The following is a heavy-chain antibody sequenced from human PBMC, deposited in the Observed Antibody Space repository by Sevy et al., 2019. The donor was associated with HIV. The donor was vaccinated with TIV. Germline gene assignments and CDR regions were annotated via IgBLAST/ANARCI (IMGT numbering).Heavy chain of an antibody. V-gene: IGHV3-30-3*01. CDR1: GFIFSNYA. J-gene: IGHJ6*02. CDR3: ARDSNSGYYYYYAMDV. Sequence: GESLKISCAASGFIFSNYAMHWVRQAPGKGLEWVAVISYDGINKYYADSVKGRFTISRDNSKNTLYVQMNSLGAEDTAVYYCARDSNSGYYYYYAMDVWGQGTTVTVSS. CDR2: ISYDGINK. D-gene: IGHD1-26*01.